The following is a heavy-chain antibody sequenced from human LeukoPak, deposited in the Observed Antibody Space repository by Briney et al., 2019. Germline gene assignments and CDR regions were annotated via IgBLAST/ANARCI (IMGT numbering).Heavy chain of an antibody. V-gene: IGHV4-39*07. D-gene: IGHD4-23*01. J-gene: IGHJ4*02. CDR1: GGSISSSDYY. CDR3: ARADTVVINYFDY. Sequence: SETLSLTCTVSGGSISSSDYYWGWIRQPPGKGLEWIGNIYYTGSTYCNPSLTSRVTISVDTSKNQFSLKLSSVTAADTAVYYCARADTVVINYFDYWGQGTLVTVSS. CDR2: IYYTGST.